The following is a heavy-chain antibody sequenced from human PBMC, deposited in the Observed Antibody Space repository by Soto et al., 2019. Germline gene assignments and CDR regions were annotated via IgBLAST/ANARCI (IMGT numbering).Heavy chain of an antibody. Sequence: QVQLQESGPGLVKPSQTLSLTCTVSGGSISSGDYYWRWIRQPPGKGLEWIGYIYYSGSTYYNTSLKRRVNISVDTSKIHFALKLSSVTAADTAVYYCARAVKRDYFDYWGQGTLVTVSS. V-gene: IGHV4-30-4*01. CDR1: GGSISSGDYY. CDR3: ARAVKRDYFDY. J-gene: IGHJ4*02. CDR2: IYYSGST. D-gene: IGHD6-19*01.